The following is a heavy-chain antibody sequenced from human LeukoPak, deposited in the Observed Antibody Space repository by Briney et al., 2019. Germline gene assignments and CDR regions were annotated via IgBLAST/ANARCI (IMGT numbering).Heavy chain of an antibody. Sequence: SETLSLTCAVSGYSISSGYYWGWIRQPPGKGLEWIGSIYHSGSTYYNPSLKSRVTISVDTPKNQFPLKLSSVTAADTAVYYCARRMVNYVWGSYRYDAFDIWGQGTMVTVSS. CDR3: ARRMVNYVWGSYRYDAFDI. CDR2: IYHSGST. CDR1: GYSISSGYY. J-gene: IGHJ3*02. V-gene: IGHV4-38-2*01. D-gene: IGHD3-16*02.